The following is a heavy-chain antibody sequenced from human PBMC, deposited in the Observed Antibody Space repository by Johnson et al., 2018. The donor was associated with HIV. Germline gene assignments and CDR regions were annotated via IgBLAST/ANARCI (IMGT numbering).Heavy chain of an antibody. J-gene: IGHJ3*02. CDR3: ARYSYYYDSSGAFDI. CDR2: INWNGGST. D-gene: IGHD3-22*01. CDR1: GFTFSSYG. Sequence: VQLVESGGGLVQPGGSLRLSCAASGFTFSSYGMSWVRQAPGKGLQWVSGINWNGGSTGYADSVKGRFTISRDNAKNSLYLHMNSLRAEDTALYYCARYSYYYDSSGAFDIWGQGTMVTVSS. V-gene: IGHV3-20*04.